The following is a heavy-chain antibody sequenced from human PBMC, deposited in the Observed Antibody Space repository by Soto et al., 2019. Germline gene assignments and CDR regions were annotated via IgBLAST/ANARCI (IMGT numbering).Heavy chain of an antibody. Sequence: QLQLQESGPGLVKPSETLSLTCTVSGGSISSSSYYWGWIRQPPGKGLEWIGSIYYSGSTYYNPSLKSRVTISVDTSKNQFSLKLSSVTAADTAVYYCARTYYDFWSGYPTPAFDPWGQGTLVTVSS. CDR3: ARTYYDFWSGYPTPAFDP. CDR2: IYYSGST. J-gene: IGHJ5*02. CDR1: GGSISSSSYY. V-gene: IGHV4-39*01. D-gene: IGHD3-3*01.